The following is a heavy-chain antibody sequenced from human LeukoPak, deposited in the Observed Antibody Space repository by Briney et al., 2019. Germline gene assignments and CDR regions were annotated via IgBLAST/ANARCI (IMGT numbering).Heavy chain of an antibody. V-gene: IGHV3-23*01. CDR3: AKESSGLL. Sequence: GGSLRLSCAASGFTFGNAWMNWVRQAPGKGLEWVSAISGSGGSTYYADSVKGRFTISRDNSKNTLYLQMNSLRAEDTAVYYCAKESSGLLWGQGTLVTVSS. CDR1: GFTFGNAW. CDR2: ISGSGGST. J-gene: IGHJ4*02. D-gene: IGHD3-10*01.